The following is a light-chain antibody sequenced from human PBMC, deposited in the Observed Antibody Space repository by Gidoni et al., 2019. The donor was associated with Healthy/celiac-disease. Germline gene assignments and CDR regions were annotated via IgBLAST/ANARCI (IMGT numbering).Light chain of an antibody. V-gene: IGKV2-28*01. Sequence: DIVMPPSPLFLLVTPGEPASISCRASQSLLQSNGYNYLPWYLQKPGHSPQLLIYLGSNRASGVPDRFSGRGSGTDFTLKIKRVEAEGFGVYYCMQALQTPWTFGQGTKVEIK. CDR1: QSLLQSNGYNY. CDR3: MQALQTPWT. CDR2: LGS. J-gene: IGKJ1*01.